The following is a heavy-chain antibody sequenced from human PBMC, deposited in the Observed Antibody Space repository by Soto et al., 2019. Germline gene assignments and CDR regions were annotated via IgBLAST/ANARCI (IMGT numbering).Heavy chain of an antibody. CDR1: GCTFSSYA. CDR2: IIPIFGTA. D-gene: IGHD5-18*01. V-gene: IGHV1-69*13. CDR3: AREQDSYGSYYYYYGMDV. J-gene: IGHJ6*02. Sequence: SVKVSCKASGCTFSSYAISWVRQAPGQGLEWMGGIIPIFGTANYAQKFQGRVTITADESTSTAYMELSSLRSEDTAVYYCAREQDSYGSYYYYYGMDVWGQGTTVTVSS.